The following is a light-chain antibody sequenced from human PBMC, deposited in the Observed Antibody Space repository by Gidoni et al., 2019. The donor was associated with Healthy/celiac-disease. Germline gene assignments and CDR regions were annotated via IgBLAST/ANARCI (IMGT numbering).Light chain of an antibody. J-gene: IGKJ1*01. CDR1: QSVLFSSNNKNY. CDR3: QQYYSTPQT. Sequence: DIVMTQFPDSLVVSLGERAPINCKSSQSVLFSSNNKNYLAWYQQKPGQPTKLLIYWASTRESGVPDRFSGSGSGTDFTLTISSLQAEDVAVYYCQQYYSTPQTFGQGTKVEIK. CDR2: WAS. V-gene: IGKV4-1*01.